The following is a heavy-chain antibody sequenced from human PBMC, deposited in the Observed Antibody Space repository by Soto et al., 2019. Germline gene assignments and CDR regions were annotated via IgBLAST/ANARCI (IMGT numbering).Heavy chain of an antibody. CDR3: ARSTTPNPIPFDY. CDR1: GGSFSGYY. Sequence: QVQLQQWGAGLLKPSETLSLTCAVYGGSFSGYYWSWIRQPPGKGLEWIGDIYYSGSTNYNPSLKSRVTISVDTSKNQFSLKLSSVTAADTAVYYCARSTTPNPIPFDYWGQGTLVTVSS. CDR2: IYYSGST. D-gene: IGHD1-1*01. V-gene: IGHV4-34*01. J-gene: IGHJ4*02.